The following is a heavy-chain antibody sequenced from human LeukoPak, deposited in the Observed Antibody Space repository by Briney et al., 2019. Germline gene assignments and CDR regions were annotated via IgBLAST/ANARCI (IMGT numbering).Heavy chain of an antibody. V-gene: IGHV4-31*03. Sequence: PSETLSLTCTVSGGSISSGGYYWSWIRQHPGTGLEWIGYIYYSGSTYYNPSLKSRVTISVDTSKNQFSLKLSSVTAADTAVYYCARVGTGPGVYWGQGTLVTVSS. CDR3: ARVGTGPGVY. D-gene: IGHD3-10*01. J-gene: IGHJ4*02. CDR2: IYYSGST. CDR1: GGSISSGGYY.